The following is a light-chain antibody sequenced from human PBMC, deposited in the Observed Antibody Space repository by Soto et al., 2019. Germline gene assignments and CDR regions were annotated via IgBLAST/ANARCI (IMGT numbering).Light chain of an antibody. CDR3: QQYGSSPTWT. CDR2: GAS. V-gene: IGKV3-20*01. CDR1: PSVSSNY. Sequence: EIVWTPSPGTLSLSPGERATLPCRASPSVSSNYLAWYQQKPCQAHRLIIYGASTRATGIPDRFSGSASGTDFTPTISRLEPEDSAVYYGQQYGSSPTWTFGQGTKVDIK. J-gene: IGKJ1*01.